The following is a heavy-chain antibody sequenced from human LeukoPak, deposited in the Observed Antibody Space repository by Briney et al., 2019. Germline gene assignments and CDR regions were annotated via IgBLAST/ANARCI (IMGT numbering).Heavy chain of an antibody. Sequence: GASVKVSCKASGYTFTGYYMHWVRQAPGQGLEWMGWINPTSGGTNYAQEFQGRVTMTRDTSISTAYMELSRLRSDDTAVYYCARDNYGDRGVFYYSYYSMDVWGKGTTVTVSS. CDR1: GYTFTGYY. D-gene: IGHD3-10*01. CDR3: ARDNYGDRGVFYYSYYSMDV. V-gene: IGHV1-2*02. J-gene: IGHJ6*03. CDR2: INPTSGGT.